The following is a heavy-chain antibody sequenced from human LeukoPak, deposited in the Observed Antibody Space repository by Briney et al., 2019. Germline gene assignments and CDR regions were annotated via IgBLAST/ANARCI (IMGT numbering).Heavy chain of an antibody. CDR1: GYSISSGYY. Sequence: PSETLSLTCTVSGYSISSGYYWDWIRQPPGKGLEWIGSIYHSGSTNYNPSLKSRVTISVDKSKNQFSLKLSSVTAADTAVYYCASNSGSYYHRDYWGQGTLVTVSS. CDR2: IYHSGST. V-gene: IGHV4-38-2*02. J-gene: IGHJ4*02. CDR3: ASNSGSYYHRDY. D-gene: IGHD1-26*01.